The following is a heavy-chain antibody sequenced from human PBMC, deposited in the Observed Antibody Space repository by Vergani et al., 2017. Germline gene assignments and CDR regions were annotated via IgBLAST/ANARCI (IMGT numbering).Heavy chain of an antibody. V-gene: IGHV1-18*01. Sequence: QVQLVQSGAELKKPGASVKVSSKASGYTFTSYGISWVRQAPGHVLEWKGWSSAYNGHTNYAQKRQGRVTMTTDTSTSTAYMELRSLRTDDTAVYYAARDRGPSGSYHPFDYFGQGILVTVS. CDR3: ARDRGPSGSYHPFDY. CDR1: GYTFTSYG. J-gene: IGHJ4*02. D-gene: IGHD1-26*01. CDR2: SSAYNGHT.